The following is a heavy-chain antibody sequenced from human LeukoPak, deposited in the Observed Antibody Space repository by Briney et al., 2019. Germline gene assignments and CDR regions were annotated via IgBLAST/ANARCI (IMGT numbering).Heavy chain of an antibody. D-gene: IGHD1-1*01. CDR2: ISNHGNDG. J-gene: IGHJ4*02. Sequence: PGGSLRLSCAASGFTLSTYAMHWVRQTPGKGLEWVAVISNHGNDGFYADSVKGRFTISRDNSRNTLYLQMDSLRAEDTSVYYCTRDRGPMNDFDSWGQGTLVTVSS. CDR1: GFTLSTYA. V-gene: IGHV3-30*01. CDR3: TRDRGPMNDFDS.